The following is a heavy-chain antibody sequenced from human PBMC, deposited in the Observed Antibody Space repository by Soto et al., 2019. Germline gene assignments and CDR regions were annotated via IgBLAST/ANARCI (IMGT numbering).Heavy chain of an antibody. CDR3: VHSRCGGDCLRSYSSHYYYAMDV. Sequence: QITLKESGPTLVKPTQTLTLTCTFSGFSLSTGGVGVGWIRQPPGKALEWLALIYWDNDKRYSPSLRSRLTVTNDTSKNQVVLTMTNMDPVDTATYYCVHSRCGGDCLRSYSSHYYYAMDVWGQGTTVTVFS. CDR1: GFSLSTGGVG. CDR2: IYWDNDK. D-gene: IGHD2-21*02. J-gene: IGHJ6*02. V-gene: IGHV2-5*02.